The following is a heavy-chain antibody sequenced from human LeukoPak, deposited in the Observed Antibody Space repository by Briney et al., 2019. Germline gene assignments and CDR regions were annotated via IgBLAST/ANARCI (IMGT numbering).Heavy chain of an antibody. CDR2: INTNTGNP. J-gene: IGHJ5*02. CDR3: VRDLGSSWYFDWFDP. D-gene: IGHD6-13*01. V-gene: IGHV7-4-1*02. Sequence: ASVKVSCKASGYTFTSYAMNWVRQAPGQGLEWMGWINTNTGNPTYAQGFTGRFVFSLDTSVSTAYLQISSLKAEDTAVYYCVRDLGSSWYFDWFDPWGQGTLVTVSS. CDR1: GYTFTSYA.